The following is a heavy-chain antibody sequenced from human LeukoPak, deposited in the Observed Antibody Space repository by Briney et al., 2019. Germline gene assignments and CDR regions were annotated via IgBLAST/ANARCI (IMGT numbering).Heavy chain of an antibody. Sequence: GGSLRLSCAASGFTLSGYGMHWVRQAPGKGLEWVAVISYDGSNKYYADSVKGRFTISRDNSKNTLYLQMNSLRAEDTAVYYCAKDHGDYGDLNNWFDPWGQGTLVTVSS. V-gene: IGHV3-30*18. CDR1: GFTLSGYG. J-gene: IGHJ5*02. CDR2: ISYDGSNK. D-gene: IGHD4-17*01. CDR3: AKDHGDYGDLNNWFDP.